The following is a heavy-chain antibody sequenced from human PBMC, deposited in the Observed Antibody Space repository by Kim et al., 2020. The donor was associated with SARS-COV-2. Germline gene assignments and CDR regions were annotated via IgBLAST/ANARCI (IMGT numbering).Heavy chain of an antibody. CDR1: GFNFSSYG. CDR2: ISYDGSNK. V-gene: IGHV3-30*18. CDR3: AKDLGRQWLVHLFDY. D-gene: IGHD6-19*01. J-gene: IGHJ4*02. Sequence: GGSLRLSCAASGFNFSSYGMHWVRQAPGKGLEWVAVISYDGSNKYYADSVKGRFTISRDNSKNTLYLQMNSLRAEDTAVYYCAKDLGRQWLVHLFDYWGQGTLVTVSS.